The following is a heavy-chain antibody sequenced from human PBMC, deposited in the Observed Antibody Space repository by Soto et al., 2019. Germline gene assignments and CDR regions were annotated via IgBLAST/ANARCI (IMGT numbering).Heavy chain of an antibody. CDR3: TRRDSSGYYSWLDP. V-gene: IGHV5-10-1*01. CDR1: VYSFTSYW. CDR2: MDPSDSYT. D-gene: IGHD3-22*01. J-gene: IGHJ5*02. Sequence: PGESLKISCKGSVYSFTSYWISWVRQMPVKGLVWMGRMDPSDSYTNYSPSFQGHVTISADKSISTAYLQWSSLKASGTAMYYCTRRDSSGYYSWLDPWGQGTLVKVSS.